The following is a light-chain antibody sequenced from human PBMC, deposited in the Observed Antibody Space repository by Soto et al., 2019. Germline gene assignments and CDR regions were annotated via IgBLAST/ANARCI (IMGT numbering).Light chain of an antibody. CDR1: QSVSSQ. J-gene: IGKJ1*01. V-gene: IGKV3-11*01. Sequence: VLAQSPGTLSLSPGDRDSHSCMPSQSVSSQLAWYQQTHSQTPSHLTYDVSNRATGISARFSGSVSGTDFTLTIGRLEPEDFAVYFCQQRYYWPWTVGQGTKVDIK. CDR3: QQRYYWPWT. CDR2: DVS.